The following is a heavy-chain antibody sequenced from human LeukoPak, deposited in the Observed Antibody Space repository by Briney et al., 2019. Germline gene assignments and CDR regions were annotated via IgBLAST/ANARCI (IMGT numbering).Heavy chain of an antibody. Sequence: ASVKVSCKASGYTFTSHGISWVRQAPGQGLEWMGWISAYNGNTNYAQKLQGRVTMTTDTSTSTAYMELRSLRSDDTAVYYCARASGSGWYGTFDYWGQGTLVTVSS. J-gene: IGHJ4*02. CDR3: ARASGSGWYGTFDY. CDR2: ISAYNGNT. D-gene: IGHD6-19*01. CDR1: GYTFTSHG. V-gene: IGHV1-18*01.